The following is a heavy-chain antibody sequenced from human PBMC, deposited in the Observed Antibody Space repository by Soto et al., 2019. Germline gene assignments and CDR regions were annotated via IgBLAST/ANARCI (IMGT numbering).Heavy chain of an antibody. CDR2: IIPIFGTA. V-gene: IGHV1-69*13. J-gene: IGHJ5*02. CDR1: GGTFSSYA. Sequence: ASVEVSCKASGGTFSSYAISWARQAPGQGLEWMGGIIPIFGTANYAQKFQGRVTITADESTSTAYMELSSLRSEDTAVYYCARRGYYGSGSYYNWFDPWGQGTLVTVSS. D-gene: IGHD3-10*01. CDR3: ARRGYYGSGSYYNWFDP.